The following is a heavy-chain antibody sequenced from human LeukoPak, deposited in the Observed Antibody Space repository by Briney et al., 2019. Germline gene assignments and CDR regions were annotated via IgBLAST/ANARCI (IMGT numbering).Heavy chain of an antibody. CDR1: GGSISSYY. CDR3: ARNSNYGTGSYYRYWFDP. D-gene: IGHD3-10*01. J-gene: IGHJ5*02. CDR2: HYYRGST. V-gene: IGHV4-59*08. Sequence: SETLSLTCTVSGGSISSYYWSWIRQPPGKGLEWIGYHYYRGSTNYNPSLKSRVTISEYTSKNQFSLKLSSVTAADTAVYYCARNSNYGTGSYYRYWFDPWGQGTLVTVSS.